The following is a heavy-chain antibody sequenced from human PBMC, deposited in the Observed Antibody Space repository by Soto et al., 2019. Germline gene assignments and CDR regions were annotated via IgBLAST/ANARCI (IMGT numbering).Heavy chain of an antibody. V-gene: IGHV4-30-4*01. J-gene: IGHJ5*02. D-gene: IGHD3-10*01. CDR3: VRGYYYGSGSLHWFDP. Sequence: QLQLQESGPGLVKPSQTLSLTCTVSGGSINNGHFYWGWIRQPPGKGLEWIGYVYFTGTTYLNPSLKSRIYMSFETSKNQFSLKLSSVTAADTAVYYCVRGYYYGSGSLHWFDPWGQGTLVTVSS. CDR2: VYFTGTT. CDR1: GGSINNGHFY.